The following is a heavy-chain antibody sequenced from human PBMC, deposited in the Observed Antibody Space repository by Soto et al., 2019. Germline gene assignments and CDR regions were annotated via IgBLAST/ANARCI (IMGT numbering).Heavy chain of an antibody. CDR2: IKSKTSGETR. D-gene: IGHD3-10*01. CDR3: VIDEAAPGFGEIDY. V-gene: IGHV3-15*01. CDR1: GFAFSPAW. J-gene: IGHJ4*02. Sequence: PGGSLRLSCAASGFAFSPAWMTWVRQAPGKGLEWVALIKSKTSGETRAYAAPVKGRFTISRDDSENTVFLQMDSLKTEDTAVYYCVIDEAAPGFGEIDYWGRETLVTVSS.